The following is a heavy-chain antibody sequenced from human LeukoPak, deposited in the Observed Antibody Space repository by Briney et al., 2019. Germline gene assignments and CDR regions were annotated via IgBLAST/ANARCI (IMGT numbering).Heavy chain of an antibody. J-gene: IGHJ4*02. Sequence: ASVTVSCKASGYPFTGYYMHWVRQAPGQGLEWMGWINPNSGDTNYAQKFQGRVTMTRDTSISTAYMELSRLRSDDTAVYYCAREYYYDTSGYYSYHLDYWGQGTLVTVSS. D-gene: IGHD3-22*01. CDR2: INPNSGDT. CDR1: GYPFTGYY. V-gene: IGHV1-2*02. CDR3: AREYYYDTSGYYSYHLDY.